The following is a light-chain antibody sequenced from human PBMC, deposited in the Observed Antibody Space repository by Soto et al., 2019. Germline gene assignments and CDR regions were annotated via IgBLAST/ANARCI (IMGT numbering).Light chain of an antibody. J-gene: IGLJ1*01. CDR3: ASWDDSLSGYV. V-gene: IGLV1-47*01. Sequence: QSALTRPPSASGNPGQRLTISCSGSTSNILRNYVYWYRQFPGTAPRLLISMNDQRPSGVPDRFSGSKSGTSASLAISGLRSEDEADYYCASWDDSLSGYVFGTGTKVTVL. CDR1: TSNILRNY. CDR2: MND.